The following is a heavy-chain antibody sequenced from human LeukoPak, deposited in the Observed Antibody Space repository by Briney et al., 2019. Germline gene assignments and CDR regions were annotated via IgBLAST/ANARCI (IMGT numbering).Heavy chain of an antibody. CDR3: ATREGGYCSGGSCYPPGMDV. Sequence: GGSLGLSCAASGFTVSSNYMSWVRQAPGKGLEWVSVIYSGGSTYYADSVKGRFTISRDNSKNTLYLQMNSLRAEDTAVYYCATREGGYCSGGSCYPPGMDVWGQGTTVTVSS. D-gene: IGHD2-15*01. J-gene: IGHJ6*02. V-gene: IGHV3-66*01. CDR1: GFTVSSNY. CDR2: IYSGGST.